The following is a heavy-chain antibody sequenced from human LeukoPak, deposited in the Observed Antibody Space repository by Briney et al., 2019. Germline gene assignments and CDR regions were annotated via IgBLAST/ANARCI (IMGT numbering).Heavy chain of an antibody. CDR1: GFTFSSYG. CDR2: ISYDGSNK. Sequence: PGRSLRLSCAASGFTFSSYGMHWVRQAPGKGLEWVAVISYDGSNKYYADSVKGRFTISRDNSKNTLYLQMNSLRAEDTAVYYCARDFGLRCSGGTCYSVYYYGMDVWGKGTTVTVSS. D-gene: IGHD2-15*01. V-gene: IGHV3-30*03. J-gene: IGHJ6*04. CDR3: ARDFGLRCSGGTCYSVYYYGMDV.